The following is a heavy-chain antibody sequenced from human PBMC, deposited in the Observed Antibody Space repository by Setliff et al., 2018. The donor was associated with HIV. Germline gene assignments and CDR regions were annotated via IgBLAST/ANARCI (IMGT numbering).Heavy chain of an antibody. V-gene: IGHV3-30*02. CDR2: TVIDGTYT. J-gene: IGHJ4*02. CDR1: GFTFSSHG. CDR3: VKDPREGAGYFDY. Sequence: PGGSLRLSCAASGFTFSSHGMHWVRQTPGKGLEWVAFTVIDGTYTFYAESVKGRFTISRDNAKSTLYLQMNSLSPDDTAVYYCVKDPREGAGYFDYWGQGTQVTVS. D-gene: IGHD1-26*01.